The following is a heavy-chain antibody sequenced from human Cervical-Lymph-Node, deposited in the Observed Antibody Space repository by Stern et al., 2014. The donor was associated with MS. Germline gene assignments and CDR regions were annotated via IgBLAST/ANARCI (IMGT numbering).Heavy chain of an antibody. J-gene: IGHJ5*02. V-gene: IGHV4-59*02. CDR1: GGSVSSHY. Sequence: VQLEASGPGLVKPSETLSLTCTVSGGSVSSHYWSWFRQTPGKGLEWIGYIFYSGSTNYNPPLKSRVTMSLDMSKNQFSLNLTSVTAADTAVYYCARGVNNWLDPWGQGTQVTVSS. CDR2: IFYSGST. CDR3: ARGVNNWLDP.